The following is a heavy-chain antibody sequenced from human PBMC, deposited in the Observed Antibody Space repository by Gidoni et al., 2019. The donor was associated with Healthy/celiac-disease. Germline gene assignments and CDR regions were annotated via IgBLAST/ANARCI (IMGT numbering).Heavy chain of an antibody. J-gene: IGHJ4*02. V-gene: IGHV3-23*01. D-gene: IGHD2-15*01. Sequence: EVQLLESGGGLVQPGGSLRLSCAASGLTFSSYAMSWVRQAPGKGLEWVSAISGSGGSTYYADSVKGRFTISRDNSKNTLYLQMNSLRAEDTAVYYCAKRGVVAATPSSNYFDYWGQGTLVTVSS. CDR3: AKRGVVAATPSSNYFDY. CDR1: GLTFSSYA. CDR2: ISGSGGST.